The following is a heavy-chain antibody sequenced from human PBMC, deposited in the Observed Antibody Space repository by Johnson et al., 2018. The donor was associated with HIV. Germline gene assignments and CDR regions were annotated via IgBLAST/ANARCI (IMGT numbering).Heavy chain of an antibody. CDR1: GFTFSSYA. CDR2: ISYDGSNK. J-gene: IGHJ3*02. D-gene: IGHD3-16*02. V-gene: IGHV3-30*14. Sequence: QVQLVESGGGVVQPGRSLRLSCAASGFTFSSYAMHWVRQAPGKGLEWVAVISYDGSNKYYADSVKGRFTISRDNSKNTLYLRMGSLRAEDMAVYYCARGGITFGGVIAPGAFDIGGQGTMVTVSS. CDR3: ARGGITFGGVIAPGAFDI.